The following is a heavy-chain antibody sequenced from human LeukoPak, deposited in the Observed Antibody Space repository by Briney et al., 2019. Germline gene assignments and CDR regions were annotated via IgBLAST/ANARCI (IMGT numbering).Heavy chain of an antibody. D-gene: IGHD6-13*01. Sequence: PSETLSLTCTVPGGSISSSSYYWGWIRQPLGKGLEWIGSIYYSGSSYYNPSLKSRVTISVDTSKNQFSLKLSSVTAADTAVYYCARRYSSSWYPFDYWGQGTLVTVSS. CDR3: ARRYSSSWYPFDY. CDR1: GGSISSSSYY. V-gene: IGHV4-39*01. CDR2: IYYSGSS. J-gene: IGHJ4*02.